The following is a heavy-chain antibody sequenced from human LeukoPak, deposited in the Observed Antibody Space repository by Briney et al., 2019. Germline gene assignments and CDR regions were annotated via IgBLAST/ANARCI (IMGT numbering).Heavy chain of an antibody. Sequence: GGSLRLSCEFSGIIFSTYAMNWVRQAPGKGLEWISYISGSSSGSTSITQYADSVKGRFTISRDNAKNSLHLQMDSLSAEDTAVYYCARDFWSGYYTEDWGQGALVTVSS. V-gene: IGHV3-48*04. J-gene: IGHJ4*02. CDR1: GIIFSTYA. CDR2: ISGSSSGSTSIT. D-gene: IGHD3-3*01. CDR3: ARDFWSGYYTED.